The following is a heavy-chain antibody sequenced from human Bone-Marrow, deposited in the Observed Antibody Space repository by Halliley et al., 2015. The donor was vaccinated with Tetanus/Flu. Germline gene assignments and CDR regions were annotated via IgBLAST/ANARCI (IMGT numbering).Heavy chain of an antibody. CDR1: GFTFNSYS. CDR2: ISSSSLYI. J-gene: IGHJ5*01. V-gene: IGHV3-21*01. CDR3: SRHHITVAWYYVDS. D-gene: IGHD6-19*01. Sequence: SLRLSCAASGFTFNSYSISWVRKAPGKGLEWDSFISSSSLYIYYADSVKGRFTISRDNAKNSLSLQMNSLRAEDTAVYYCSRHHITVAWYYVDSLALATQVTISP.